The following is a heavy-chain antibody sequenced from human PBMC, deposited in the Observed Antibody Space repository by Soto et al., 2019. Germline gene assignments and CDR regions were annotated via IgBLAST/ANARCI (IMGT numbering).Heavy chain of an antibody. CDR1: GFTFDDYA. D-gene: IGHD3-10*01. Sequence: EVQLLESGGGLVQPGGSLRLSCAASGFTFDDYAMHWVRQAPGKGLEWVSLISWDGGSTYYADSVKGRFTISRDNSKNSLYLQMNSLRAEDTALYYCAKDLGRRDYYYYGMDVWGQGTTVTVSS. J-gene: IGHJ6*02. CDR2: ISWDGGST. V-gene: IGHV3-43D*04. CDR3: AKDLGRRDYYYYGMDV.